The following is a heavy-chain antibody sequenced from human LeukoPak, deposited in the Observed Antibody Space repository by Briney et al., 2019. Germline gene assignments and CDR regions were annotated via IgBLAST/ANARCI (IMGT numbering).Heavy chain of an antibody. CDR1: GGTFSSYA. D-gene: IGHD2-15*01. CDR2: IIPIFGTA. CDR3: ARGVNPIVVVVAATQENWFDP. J-gene: IGHJ5*02. V-gene: IGHV1-69*06. Sequence: ASVKVSCKASGGTFSSYAISWVRQAPGQGLEWMGGIIPIFGTANYAQKFQGRVTITADKSTSTAYMELSSLRSEDTAVYYCARGVNPIVVVVAATQENWFDPWGQGTLVTVSS.